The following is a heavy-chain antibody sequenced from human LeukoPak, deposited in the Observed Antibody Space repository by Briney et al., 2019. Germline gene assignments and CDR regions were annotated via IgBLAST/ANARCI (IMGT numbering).Heavy chain of an antibody. CDR1: GFTFSNAW. D-gene: IGHD3-10*01. CDR2: IKSKTDGGTV. CDR3: TRYKYGSYYGSYYFDY. Sequence: GGSLRLSCAAAGFTFSNAWMIWVRQAPGKGLEWVGRIKSKTDGGTVDYAAPVKGRFTISRDDSKNTVYLQLNSLKTEDTAVYYCTRYKYGSYYGSYYFDYWGQGTLVTVSS. V-gene: IGHV3-15*01. J-gene: IGHJ4*02.